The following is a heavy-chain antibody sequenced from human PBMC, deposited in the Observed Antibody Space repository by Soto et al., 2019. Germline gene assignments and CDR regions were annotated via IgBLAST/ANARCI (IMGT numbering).Heavy chain of an antibody. Sequence: QVQLVQSGGGVVQPGGSLRLSCAASGFTFSSYGMHWVRQAPGKGLEWVAVIWYDGRKIYYAESVKGRFTISRDNSKSTLYLQMNSLRAEDTAVYYCARPLEQHQLGFGMDVWGKWSPVTVSS. D-gene: IGHD6-13*01. J-gene: IGHJ6*04. CDR1: GFTFSSYG. V-gene: IGHV3-33*01. CDR2: IWYDGRKI. CDR3: ARPLEQHQLGFGMDV.